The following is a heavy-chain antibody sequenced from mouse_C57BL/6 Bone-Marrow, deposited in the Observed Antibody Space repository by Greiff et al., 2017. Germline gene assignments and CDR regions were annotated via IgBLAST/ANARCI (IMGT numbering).Heavy chain of an antibody. V-gene: IGHV1-69*01. CDR3: ARVNYDYDGYYAMDY. D-gene: IGHD2-4*01. Sequence: QVQLQQPGAELVMPGASVKLSCKASGYTFTSYWMHWVKQRPGQGLEWIGEIDPSDSYTNYNQKFKGKSTLTVDKSSSTAYMQLSSLTSEDSAVYYCARVNYDYDGYYAMDYWGQGTSVTVSS. J-gene: IGHJ4*01. CDR1: GYTFTSYW. CDR2: IDPSDSYT.